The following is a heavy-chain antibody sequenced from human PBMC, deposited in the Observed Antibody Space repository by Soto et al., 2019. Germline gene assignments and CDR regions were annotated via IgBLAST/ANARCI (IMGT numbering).Heavy chain of an antibody. D-gene: IGHD6-19*01. Sequence: EVQLLESGGGLVQPGGSLRLSCAASGFTFSSYAMSWVRQAPGKGLEWVSAISGSGGSTYYADSVKGRFTISRDNSKITPYLNMNSLRAEDTAVYYCARRSSGWYFDYWGEGTLVTVSS. V-gene: IGHV3-23*01. CDR2: ISGSGGST. J-gene: IGHJ4*02. CDR3: ARRSSGWYFDY. CDR1: GFTFSSYA.